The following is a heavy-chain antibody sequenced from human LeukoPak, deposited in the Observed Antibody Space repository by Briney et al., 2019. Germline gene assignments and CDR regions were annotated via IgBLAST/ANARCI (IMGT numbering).Heavy chain of an antibody. Sequence: SQTLSLTCTVSGGSISSGDYYWSWIRQPPGKGLEWIGYIYYSGSTYYDPSLKSRVTISVDTSKNQFSLKLSSVTAANTAVYYCARAATTVLPFDYWGQGTLVTVSS. CDR2: IYYSGST. D-gene: IGHD4-17*01. CDR3: ARAATTVLPFDY. CDR1: GGSISSGDYY. V-gene: IGHV4-30-4*08. J-gene: IGHJ4*02.